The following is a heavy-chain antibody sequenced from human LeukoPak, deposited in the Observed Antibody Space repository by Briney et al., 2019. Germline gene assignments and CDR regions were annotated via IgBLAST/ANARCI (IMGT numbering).Heavy chain of an antibody. CDR2: IYYSGST. V-gene: IGHV4-59*01. Sequence: SETLSLTCTVSGGSISSYYWSWLRQPPGKGLEWIGYIYYSGSTNYNPSLKSRVTISVDTSKHQFSLKLSSVTAADTAVYYCARGWYYDSSGYLGYYYYGMDVWGQGTTVTVSS. CDR1: GGSISSYY. CDR3: ARGWYYDSSGYLGYYYYGMDV. D-gene: IGHD3-22*01. J-gene: IGHJ6*02.